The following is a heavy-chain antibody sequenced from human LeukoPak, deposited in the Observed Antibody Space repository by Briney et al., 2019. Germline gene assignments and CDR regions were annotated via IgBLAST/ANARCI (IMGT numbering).Heavy chain of an antibody. CDR3: ARGLIVGAVFDY. CDR2: IWYDGSNK. CDR1: GFTFSSYG. V-gene: IGHV3-33*01. D-gene: IGHD1-26*01. J-gene: IGHJ4*02. Sequence: PGGSLRLSCAASGFTFSSYGMHWVRQAPGKGLEWVAVIWYDGSNKHYADSAKGRFTISRDNSKNTLYLQMNSLRAEDTAVYYCARGLIVGAVFDYWGQGTLVTVSS.